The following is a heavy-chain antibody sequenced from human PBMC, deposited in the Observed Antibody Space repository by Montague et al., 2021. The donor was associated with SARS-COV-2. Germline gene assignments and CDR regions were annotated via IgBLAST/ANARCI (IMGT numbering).Heavy chain of an antibody. CDR2: VYYTGST. V-gene: IGHV4-31*03. Sequence: TLSLTCSVSGDPISRAGYFWTWNRHHPTEGLEWIGYVYYTGSTDYNPSLKSRVSMSIDTSRNQFSLKMSSVTAADTAVYYCARDRYGHFDYWGQGTLVTVSS. CDR1: GDPISRAGYF. J-gene: IGHJ4*02. CDR3: ARDRYGHFDY. D-gene: IGHD5-18*01.